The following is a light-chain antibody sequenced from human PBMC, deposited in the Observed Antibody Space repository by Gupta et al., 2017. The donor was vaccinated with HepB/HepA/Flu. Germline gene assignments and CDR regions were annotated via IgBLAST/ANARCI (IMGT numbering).Light chain of an antibody. J-gene: IGLJ1*01. CDR1: SSNIGSNI. CDR3: AAWDDSLNGRYV. CDR2: RDE. Sequence: QSLLTQPPSASGTPGQRVTISCSGSSSNIGSNIVNWYQRLPGAAPKLISYRDEQRPSGVPARFSGSKSGTSAYLGISGLQSEDEAEYDWAAWDDSLNGRYVFGTGTTVTL. V-gene: IGLV1-44*01.